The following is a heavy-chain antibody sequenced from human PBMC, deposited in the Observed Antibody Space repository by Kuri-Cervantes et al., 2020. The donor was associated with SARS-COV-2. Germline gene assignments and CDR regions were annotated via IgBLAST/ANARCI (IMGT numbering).Heavy chain of an antibody. CDR2: ISDDGSNK. CDR3: VKDFWSGYPTYYFDY. J-gene: IGHJ4*02. V-gene: IGHV3-30*04. CDR1: GFTFSSYA. Sequence: LSLTCAASGFTFSSYAMHWVRQAPGKRLEWVAVISDDGSNKFYSDSVRGRFTISRDNSKNTLYLRMDSLRVEDTAVYYCVKDFWSGYPTYYFDYWGQGTQVTVSS. D-gene: IGHD3-3*01.